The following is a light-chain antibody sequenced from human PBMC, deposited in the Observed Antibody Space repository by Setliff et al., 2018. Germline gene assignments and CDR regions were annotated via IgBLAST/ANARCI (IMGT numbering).Light chain of an antibody. J-gene: IGLJ2*01. CDR1: SSDIGGYNY. CDR2: GAS. Sequence: QSALTQPASVSGSPGQSITISCTGPSSDIGGYNYVSWYQQYPGKAPQLIIYGASKRPSGVSDRFSGSKSGNTASLTISGLQVEDEADYYCSSYTSKSTHALFAGGTKVTVL. V-gene: IGLV2-14*03. CDR3: SSYTSKSTHAL.